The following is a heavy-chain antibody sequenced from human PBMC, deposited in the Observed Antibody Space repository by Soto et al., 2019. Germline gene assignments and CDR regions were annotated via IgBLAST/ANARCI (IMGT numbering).Heavy chain of an antibody. V-gene: IGHV3-33*01. CDR2: IWYDGSNK. D-gene: IGHD1-26*01. CDR1: GFTFSSYG. Sequence: QVQLVESGGGVVQPGKSLRLSCAASGFTFSSYGMHWVRQAPGKGLEWVAVIWYDGSNKYYADYVKGRFTISRDNSKNTLYLQMNSLRAEDTAVYYCARGSGSYYYGMDVWGQGTTVTVSS. J-gene: IGHJ6*02. CDR3: ARGSGSYYYGMDV.